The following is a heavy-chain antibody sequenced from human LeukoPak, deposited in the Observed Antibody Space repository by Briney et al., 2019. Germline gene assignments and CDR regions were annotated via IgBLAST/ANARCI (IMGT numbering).Heavy chain of an antibody. D-gene: IGHD2/OR15-2a*01. J-gene: IGHJ4*02. CDR3: AKSEYFDG. V-gene: IGHV3-23*01. Sequence: GGSPRLSCAASGFTFSSSAMSWVRQAPGKGLEWVSTISDNGGSTYYADSVKGRFTISRDNSKNTLYLQMNSLRAEDTAIYYCAKSEYFDGWGQGTLVTVSS. CDR1: GFTFSSSA. CDR2: ISDNGGST.